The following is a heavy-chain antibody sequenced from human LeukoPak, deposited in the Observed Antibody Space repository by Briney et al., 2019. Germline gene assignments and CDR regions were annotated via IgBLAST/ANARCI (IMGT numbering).Heavy chain of an antibody. V-gene: IGHV3-23*01. Sequence: GGSLRLSCAASGFTFSSYAMSWVRQAPGKGLEWVSAISGSGGSTCYADSVKGRFTISRDNSKNTLYLQMNSLRAEDTAVYYCASFYDILYYYYGMDVWGQGTTVTVSS. CDR3: ASFYDILYYYYGMDV. CDR1: GFTFSSYA. J-gene: IGHJ6*02. CDR2: ISGSGGST. D-gene: IGHD2/OR15-2a*01.